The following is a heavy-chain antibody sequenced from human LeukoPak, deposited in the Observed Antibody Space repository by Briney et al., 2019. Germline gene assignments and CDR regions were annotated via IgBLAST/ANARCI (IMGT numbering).Heavy chain of an antibody. CDR1: GYTFTGYY. Sequence: VSVKVSCKASGYTFTGYYMHWVRQAPGQGLEWMGWINTNTGNPTYAQGFPGRFVFSLDTSVSTAYLQISSLKAEDTAVYYCARPRLKEYSSSPYNWFDPWGQGTLVTVSS. D-gene: IGHD6-6*01. CDR3: ARPRLKEYSSSPYNWFDP. CDR2: INTNTGNP. J-gene: IGHJ5*02. V-gene: IGHV7-4-1*02.